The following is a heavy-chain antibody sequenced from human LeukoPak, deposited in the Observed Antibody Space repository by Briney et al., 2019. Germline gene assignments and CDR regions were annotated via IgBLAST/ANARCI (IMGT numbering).Heavy chain of an antibody. Sequence: SSETLSLTCAVYGGSFSGYYWSWLRQPPGKGLEWIGEINHSGSTNYNPSLKSRVTISVDTSKNQFSLKLSSVTAADTAVYYCARGQPLWFGELRHWFDPWGQGTLVTVSS. J-gene: IGHJ5*02. CDR1: GGSFSGYY. D-gene: IGHD3-10*01. V-gene: IGHV4-34*01. CDR3: ARGQPLWFGELRHWFDP. CDR2: INHSGST.